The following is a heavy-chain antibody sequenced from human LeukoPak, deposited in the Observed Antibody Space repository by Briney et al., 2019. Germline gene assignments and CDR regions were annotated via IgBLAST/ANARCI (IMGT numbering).Heavy chain of an antibody. CDR3: ARAEGYSSSWSGFDP. CDR2: IYYSGST. Sequence: SETLSLTCTVSGGSISSYYWSWLRQPPRKGLEGIGYIYYSGSTNYNPSLKSRVTISVDTSKNQFSLKLSSVTAADTAVYYCARAEGYSSSWSGFDPWGQGTLVTVSS. D-gene: IGHD6-13*01. V-gene: IGHV4-59*01. J-gene: IGHJ5*02. CDR1: GGSISSYY.